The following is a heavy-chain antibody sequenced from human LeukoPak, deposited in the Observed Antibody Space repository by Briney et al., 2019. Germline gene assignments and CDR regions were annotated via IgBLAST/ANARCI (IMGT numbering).Heavy chain of an antibody. CDR3: ARGFYYDSSRRPYFDY. J-gene: IGHJ4*02. D-gene: IGHD3-22*01. CDR1: GDSVSSNSAA. CDR2: TYYRSKWYN. V-gene: IGHV6-1*01. Sequence: PSQTLLLTCAISGDSVSSNSAAWNWIRQSPSRGLEWLGRTYYRSKWYNDYAVSVKSRITINPDTSKNQFSLQLNSVTPEDTAVYYCARGFYYDSSRRPYFDYWGQGTLVTVSS.